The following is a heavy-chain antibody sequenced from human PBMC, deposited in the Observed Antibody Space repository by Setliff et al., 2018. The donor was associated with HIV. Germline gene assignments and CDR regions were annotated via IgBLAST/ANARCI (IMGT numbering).Heavy chain of an antibody. Sequence: ASVKVSCKASGYTFTTYSITWVRQAPGQGLEWMGGNNTNTGNPTYAHGFTGRFVFSVDTPVSTAYLRIFNLKAEDTAVYYCTRDHTPPPNYDFWSGQLDLRNIFYYMDVWGTGSPVTVSS. D-gene: IGHD3-3*01. CDR2: NNTNTGNP. V-gene: IGHV7-4-1*01. CDR1: GYTFTTYS. J-gene: IGHJ6*03. CDR3: TRDHTPPPNYDFWSGQLDLRNIFYYMDV.